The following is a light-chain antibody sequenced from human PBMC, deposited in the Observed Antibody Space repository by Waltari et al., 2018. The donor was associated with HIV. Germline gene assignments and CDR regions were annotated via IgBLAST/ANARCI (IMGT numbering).Light chain of an antibody. V-gene: IGLV1-44*01. CDR1: SSNIGDNP. CDR3: ATWDDNLNGPV. J-gene: IGLJ2*01. CDR2: TYR. Sequence: QSVLTQPPSASGTPGQRVTISCSGSSSNIGDNPVSWYRQLPGTDPKVLSDTYRQRSSGVPALVSGSKSGTSASLAISGLQSEDEADYDCATWDDNLNGPVFGGGTRLTVL.